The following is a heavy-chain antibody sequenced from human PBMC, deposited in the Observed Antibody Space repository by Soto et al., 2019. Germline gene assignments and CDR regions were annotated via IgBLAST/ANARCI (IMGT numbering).Heavy chain of an antibody. D-gene: IGHD5-18*01. V-gene: IGHV1-69*13. J-gene: IGHJ4*02. CDR3: ARIPRYSFPTSDDLDS. CDR1: GGTFYTYP. Sequence: SVKVSCKASGGTFYTYPFSWVLQAPGQGLVWMGSITPIYPTTNYAEKFQGRVTVTADGSTNTAYMELNSLTSEDTAVYYCARIPRYSFPTSDDLDSWGQGTLVTVTS. CDR2: ITPIYPTT.